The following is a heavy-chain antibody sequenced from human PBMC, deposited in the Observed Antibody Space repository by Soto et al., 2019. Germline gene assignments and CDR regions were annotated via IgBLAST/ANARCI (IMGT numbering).Heavy chain of an antibody. V-gene: IGHV4-30-2*01. Sequence: QLQLQESGSGLVKPSQTLSLTCAVSGGSISSGGYSWSWIRQPPGKGLEWIGYIYHSGSTYYNSFLKSRVAXXVXRXXNQFSLKLSSVTAADTAVYYCARDAAITGTEAFDIWGQGTMVTVSS. D-gene: IGHD1-20*01. CDR3: ARDAAITGTEAFDI. CDR2: IYHSGST. CDR1: GGSISSGGYS. J-gene: IGHJ3*02.